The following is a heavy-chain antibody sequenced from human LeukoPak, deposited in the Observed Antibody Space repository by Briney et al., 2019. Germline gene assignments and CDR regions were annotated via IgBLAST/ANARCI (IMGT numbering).Heavy chain of an antibody. CDR2: ISYDGSNK. J-gene: IGHJ4*02. CDR1: GFTFSSYA. Sequence: PGRSLRLSCAASGFTFSSYAMHWVRQAPGKGLEWVAVISYDGSNKYYADSVKGRSTISRDNSKNTLYLQMNSLRAEDTAVYYCARRLALDYWGQGTLVTVSS. V-gene: IGHV3-30-3*01. CDR3: ARRLALDY. D-gene: IGHD6-25*01.